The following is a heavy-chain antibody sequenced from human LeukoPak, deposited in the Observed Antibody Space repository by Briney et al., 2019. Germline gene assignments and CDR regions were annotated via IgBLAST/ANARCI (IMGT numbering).Heavy chain of an antibody. CDR2: IKQDGSEK. V-gene: IGHV3-7*03. J-gene: IGHJ6*03. Sequence: ETLSLTCTVSGYSISSGYYWGWIRQPPGKGLEWVANIKQDGSEKYYVDSVKGRFTISRDNAKNSLYLQMNSLRAEDTAVYYCARVLRYCSGGNCYSGGLGYMDVWGKGTTVTISS. CDR1: GYSISSGYY. D-gene: IGHD2-15*01. CDR3: ARVLRYCSGGNCYSGGLGYMDV.